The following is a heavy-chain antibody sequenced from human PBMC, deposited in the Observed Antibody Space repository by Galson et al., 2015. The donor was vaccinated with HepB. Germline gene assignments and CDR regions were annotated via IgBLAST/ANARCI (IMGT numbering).Heavy chain of an antibody. CDR2: IIPAFRTT. V-gene: IGHV1-69*13. Sequence: SVKVSCKASGFSLSTYDINWVRQATGQGLKWIGGIIPAFRTTNYAQKFQGRVTINADESTSADYMELRSLRYEDTALYYCARDGASGDYWSGAFNIWGQGTMVTVS. J-gene: IGHJ3*02. CDR1: GFSLSTYD. CDR3: ARDGASGDYWSGAFNI. D-gene: IGHD4-17*01.